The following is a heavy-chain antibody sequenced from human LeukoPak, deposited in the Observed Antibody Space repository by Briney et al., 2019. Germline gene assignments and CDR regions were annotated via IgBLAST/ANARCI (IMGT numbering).Heavy chain of an antibody. D-gene: IGHD3-22*01. Sequence: SETLSPTCAVYGGSFSGYYWSWIRQSPGKGLEWIGEINHSGSTNYNPSLKSRVTISVDTSKNQFSLKLSSVTAADTAVYYCARKTRRYDSSGYYPAYFDYWGQGTLVTVSS. CDR3: ARKTRRYDSSGYYPAYFDY. CDR2: INHSGST. CDR1: GGSFSGYY. J-gene: IGHJ4*02. V-gene: IGHV4-34*01.